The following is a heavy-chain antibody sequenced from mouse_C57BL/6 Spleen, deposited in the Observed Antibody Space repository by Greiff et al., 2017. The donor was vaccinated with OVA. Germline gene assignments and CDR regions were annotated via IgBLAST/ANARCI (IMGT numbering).Heavy chain of an antibody. CDR2: INPNNGGT. D-gene: IGHD2-2*01. CDR1: GYTFTDYY. Sequence: EVKLQQSGPELVKPGASVKISCKASGYTFTDYYMNWVKQSHGKSLEWIGDINPNNGGTSYNQKFKGKATLTVDKSSSTAYMELRSLTSEDSAVYYCARVNYAMDYWGQGTSVTVSS. V-gene: IGHV1-26*01. CDR3: ARVNYAMDY. J-gene: IGHJ4*01.